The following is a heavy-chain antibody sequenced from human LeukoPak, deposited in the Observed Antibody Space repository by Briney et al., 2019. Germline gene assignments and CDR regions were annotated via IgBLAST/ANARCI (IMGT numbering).Heavy chain of an antibody. D-gene: IGHD2-15*01. Sequence: ASVKVSCKASGYTFTSYDINWVRQATGQGLEWMGWMNPNSGNTGYAQKFQGRVTMTRNTSISTAYMELSSLRSDGPAVYYCVCSGGSCYDYWGQGTLVTVSS. V-gene: IGHV1-8*01. CDR1: GYTFTSYD. CDR3: VCSGGSCYDY. J-gene: IGHJ4*02. CDR2: MNPNSGNT.